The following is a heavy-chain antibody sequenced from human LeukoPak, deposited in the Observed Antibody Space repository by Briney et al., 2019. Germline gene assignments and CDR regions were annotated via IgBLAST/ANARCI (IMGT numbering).Heavy chain of an antibody. Sequence: SETLSLTCTVPGGPISSYYWSWIRQPAGKGLEWIGRIYSTGSTNYNPSLKSRVTMSVDTSKNQFSLRLRSVTAADTAVYYCARQIASAGTAGFDFWGQGALVTVSS. J-gene: IGHJ4*02. CDR2: IYSTGST. CDR1: GGPISSYY. CDR3: ARQIASAGTAGFDF. V-gene: IGHV4-4*07. D-gene: IGHD6-13*01.